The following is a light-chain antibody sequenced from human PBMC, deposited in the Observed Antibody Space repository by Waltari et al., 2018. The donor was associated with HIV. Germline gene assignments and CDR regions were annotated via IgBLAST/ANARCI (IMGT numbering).Light chain of an antibody. J-gene: IGKJ4*01. CDR1: QTINRSF. Sequence: EIVLTQSPGTLSLSPGERATLTCRASQTINRSFLAWYQQKPGQAPRLLVSGASSRATGVSDRFSGSGSGTDFTLTISRLEPEDFAVYYCQQHGGSPLTFGGGTKVEI. CDR2: GAS. V-gene: IGKV3-20*01. CDR3: QQHGGSPLT.